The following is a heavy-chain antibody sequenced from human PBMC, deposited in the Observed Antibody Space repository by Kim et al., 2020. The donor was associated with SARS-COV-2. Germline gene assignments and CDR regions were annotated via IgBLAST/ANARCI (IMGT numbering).Heavy chain of an antibody. J-gene: IGHJ6*03. D-gene: IGHD2-21*01. CDR3: TTSPPPYCGGDSPVYYYYYMDV. Sequence: GGSLRLSCAASGFTFSNAWMSWVRQAPGKGLEWVGRIKSKTDGGTTDYAAPVKGRFTISRDDSKNTLYLQMNSLKTEDTAVHYCTTSPPPYCGGDSPVYYYYYMDVGGKGTTVTVSS. CDR1: GFTFSNAW. V-gene: IGHV3-15*01. CDR2: IKSKTDGGTT.